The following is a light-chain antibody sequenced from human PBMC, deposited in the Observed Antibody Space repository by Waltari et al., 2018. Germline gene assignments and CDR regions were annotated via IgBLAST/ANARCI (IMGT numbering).Light chain of an antibody. J-gene: IGKJ1*01. CDR1: QGIGNS. Sequence: DIQMTQSPSAMSASVGDRATITCRASQGIGNSLVWFQQKPGKTPERLIYTVSRLQNGVPSRFSGSGSGTEFTLTISSLQPEDFATYYCLQHKTYPWTFGQGTKVEIK. CDR3: LQHKTYPWT. CDR2: TVS. V-gene: IGKV1-17*03.